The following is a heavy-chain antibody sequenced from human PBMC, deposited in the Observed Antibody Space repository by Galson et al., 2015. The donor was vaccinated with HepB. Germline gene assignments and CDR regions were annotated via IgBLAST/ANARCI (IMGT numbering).Heavy chain of an antibody. V-gene: IGHV3-23*01. CDR2: ISGSGRTT. CDR1: VSTFSSYA. CDR3: AKDDRYWGSPFDY. J-gene: IGHJ4*02. Sequence: SLRLSCAASVSTFSSYAMSWVRQAPGKGLEWVSAISGSGRTTYYADSVKGRFTISRDNSKNTLYLQMNSRRADDTAVYYCAKDDRYWGSPFDYWGQGTLVTVSS. D-gene: IGHD7-27*01.